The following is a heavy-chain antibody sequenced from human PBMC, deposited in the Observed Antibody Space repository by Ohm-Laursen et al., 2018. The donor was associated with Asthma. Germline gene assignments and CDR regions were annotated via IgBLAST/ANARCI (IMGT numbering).Heavy chain of an antibody. V-gene: IGHV3-30*03. D-gene: IGHD6-19*01. CDR1: GFTFSSYG. J-gene: IGHJ4*02. CDR3: ARDLATDNSSGWYGGFDY. CDR2: ISYDGSNK. Sequence: SSLRLSCAASGFTFSSYGMHWVRQAPGKGLEWVAVISYDGSNKYYADSVKGRFTISRDNSKNTLYLQMNSLRAEDTAVYYCARDLATDNSSGWYGGFDYWGQGTLVTVSS.